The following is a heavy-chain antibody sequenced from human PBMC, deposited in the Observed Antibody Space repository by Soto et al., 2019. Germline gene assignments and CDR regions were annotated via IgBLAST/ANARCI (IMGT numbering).Heavy chain of an antibody. D-gene: IGHD6-19*01. CDR3: AKAEYSSGWYASFDD. CDR2: ISYGSDFI. V-gene: IGHV3-21*01. CDR1: GFTFSSYS. Sequence: GGSLRLSCAASGFTFSSYSMNWVRQAPGKGLEWVSSISYGSDFIYYADSVKGRFTVSRDNAKNSLFLQMHSLRAEDTAVYYCAKAEYSSGWYASFDDWGQGT. J-gene: IGHJ4*02.